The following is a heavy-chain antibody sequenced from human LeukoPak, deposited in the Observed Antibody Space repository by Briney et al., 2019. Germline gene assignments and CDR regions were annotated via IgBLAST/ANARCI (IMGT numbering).Heavy chain of an antibody. CDR1: GFTVSSNY. CDR3: ARSTYGDAPKDV. Sequence: GGSLRLSCAASGFTVSSNYMSWVRQAPGKGLEWVSVIYSGGSTYYADSVKGRFTISRDNSKNTLYLQMNNLRAEDTAVYYCARSTYGDAPKDVWGKGTTVTVSS. D-gene: IGHD4-17*01. J-gene: IGHJ6*04. V-gene: IGHV3-53*01. CDR2: IYSGGST.